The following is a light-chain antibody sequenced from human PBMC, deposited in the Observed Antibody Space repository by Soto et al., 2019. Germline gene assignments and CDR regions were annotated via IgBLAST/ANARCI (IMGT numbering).Light chain of an antibody. CDR2: DVS. Sequence: QSVLTQPPSASGSPGQSVTISCTGTSSDDGGYNYVSWYQQHPGKAPKLMIYDVSKRPSGVPDRFSGSKSGNTASLTVSGLQAEDEADYYCSSYAGSNGVVFGGGTKVTVL. J-gene: IGLJ2*01. CDR3: SSYAGSNGVV. V-gene: IGLV2-8*01. CDR1: SSDDGGYNY.